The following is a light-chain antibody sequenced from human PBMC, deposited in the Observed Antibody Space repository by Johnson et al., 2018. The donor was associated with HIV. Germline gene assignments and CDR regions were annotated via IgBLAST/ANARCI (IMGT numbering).Light chain of an antibody. CDR3: GTWDSSLSATV. CDR2: DNN. J-gene: IGLJ1*01. Sequence: QSVLTQSPSVSAAPGQKVTISCSGSSSNIGNNYVSWYQQLPGTAPKLLIYDNNTRPSGIPDRFSGSRSGTSATLGITGLQTGDEADYYCGTWDSSLSATVFGTGTKVTVL. CDR1: SSNIGNNY. V-gene: IGLV1-51*01.